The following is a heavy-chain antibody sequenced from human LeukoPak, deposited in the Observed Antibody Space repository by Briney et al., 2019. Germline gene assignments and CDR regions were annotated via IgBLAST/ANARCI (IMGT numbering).Heavy chain of an antibody. V-gene: IGHV3-74*01. CDR2: INSDGSST. D-gene: IGHD3-10*01. CDR1: GFTFGSYW. CDR3: ARAGDYGSGSYLRSYYFDY. Sequence: GGSLRLSCAASGFTFGSYWMHWVRQAPGKGLVWVSRINSDGSSTSYADSVKGRFTISRDNAKNTLYLQMNSLRAEDTAVYYCARAGDYGSGSYLRSYYFDYWGQGTLVTVSS. J-gene: IGHJ4*02.